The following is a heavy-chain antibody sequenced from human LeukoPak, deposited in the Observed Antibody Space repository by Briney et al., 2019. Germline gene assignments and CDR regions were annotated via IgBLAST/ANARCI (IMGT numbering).Heavy chain of an antibody. D-gene: IGHD3-10*01. Sequence: GGSLRLSCAASGFTFSSYEMNWVRQAPGKGLEWVSYISSSGSTIYYADSVKGRFTISGDNAKNSLYLQMNSLRAEDTAVYYCARGLGIYYGSGRIFDYWGQGTLVTVSS. CDR1: GFTFSSYE. J-gene: IGHJ4*02. V-gene: IGHV3-48*03. CDR2: ISSSGSTI. CDR3: ARGLGIYYGSGRIFDY.